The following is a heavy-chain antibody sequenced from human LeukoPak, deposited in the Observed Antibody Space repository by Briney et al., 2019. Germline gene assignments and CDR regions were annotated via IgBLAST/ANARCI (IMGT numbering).Heavy chain of an antibody. J-gene: IGHJ4*02. D-gene: IGHD3-22*01. CDR2: INWNGGNT. CDR1: GFTFDDYG. V-gene: IGHV3-20*04. Sequence: PGGSLRLSCAASGFTFDDYGMSWVRQAPGKGLEWVSGINWNGGNTGYADSVKGRFTISRDNAKNSLYLQINSLRAEDTALYYCARGAYDSSGLDYWGQGTLVTVSS. CDR3: ARGAYDSSGLDY.